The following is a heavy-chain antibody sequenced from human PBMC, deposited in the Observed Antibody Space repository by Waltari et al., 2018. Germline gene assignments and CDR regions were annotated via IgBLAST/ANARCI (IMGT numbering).Heavy chain of an antibody. J-gene: IGHJ5*02. D-gene: IGHD3-22*01. CDR2: INNDGTTT. CDR3: VRIYFESSGHKLS. CDR1: GFTFSRSW. V-gene: IGHV3-74*01. Sequence: EVQLVESGGGLVQPGGSLRLSCAASGFTFSRSWMHWARQAPGKGLVWVSLINNDGTTTIYADSVKGRFTISRDYAENTLYLQMNSLRAEDTAVYYCVRIYFESSGHKLSWGQGTLVTVSS.